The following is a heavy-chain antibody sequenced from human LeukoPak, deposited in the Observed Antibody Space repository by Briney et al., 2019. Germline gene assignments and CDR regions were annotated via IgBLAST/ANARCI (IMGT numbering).Heavy chain of an antibody. V-gene: IGHV4-39*07. J-gene: IGHJ4*02. CDR2: IYFSGST. D-gene: IGHD2-21*02. CDR3: ARVGCGGDCYSPPFDY. Sequence: SETLSLTCTVSGVSISSSSYYWGWIRQPPGKGLEWIGNIYFSGSTYDNPSLKSRVTISVDTSNNQFSLRLSSVTAADMAVYYCARVGCGGDCYSPPFDYWGQGTLVTVSS. CDR1: GVSISSSSYY.